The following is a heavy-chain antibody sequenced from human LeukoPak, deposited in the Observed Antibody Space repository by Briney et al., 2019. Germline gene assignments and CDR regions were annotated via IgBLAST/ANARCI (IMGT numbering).Heavy chain of an antibody. CDR2: IYYTGST. Sequence: SETLSLTCAVSGASISGSGYYLGWIRQPPGKGLEWIGNIYYTGSTYYNASLQSRVTISIDMSKNQFSLRLSSVTAADTAMYYCARRRLGMRAVDYWGQGTLVTVSS. CDR3: ARRRLGMRAVDY. J-gene: IGHJ4*02. CDR1: GASISGSGYY. V-gene: IGHV4-39*01. D-gene: IGHD6-25*01.